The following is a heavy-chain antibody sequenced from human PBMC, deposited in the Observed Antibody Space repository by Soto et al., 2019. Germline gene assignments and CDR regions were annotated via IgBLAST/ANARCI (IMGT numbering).Heavy chain of an antibody. CDR3: ARSGPPAVVVPAAIAHYYYYGMDV. Sequence: PGESLRLSLTGSGYSFTSYWIGWVRQIPVKGLEWMVIIYPGDSDTIYSPSFQGQVTISADKSISTTYLQWSSLKASDTAMYYCARSGPPAVVVPAAIAHYYYYGMDVWGQGTTVTVSS. J-gene: IGHJ6*02. D-gene: IGHD2-2*01. CDR2: IYPGDSDT. CDR1: GYSFTSYW. V-gene: IGHV5-51*01.